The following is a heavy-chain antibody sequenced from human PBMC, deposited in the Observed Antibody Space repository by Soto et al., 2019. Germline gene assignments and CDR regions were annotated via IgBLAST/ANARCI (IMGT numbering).Heavy chain of an antibody. Sequence: PSETLSLTCTVSGGSISSGGYYWSWIRQHPGKGLEWIGYIYYSGSTYYNPSLKSRVTISVDTSKNQFSLKLSSVTAADTAVYYCATIRMYSSGWGFDYWGQGTLVTVSS. V-gene: IGHV4-31*03. CDR2: IYYSGST. CDR1: GGSISSGGYY. J-gene: IGHJ4*02. CDR3: ATIRMYSSGWGFDY. D-gene: IGHD6-19*01.